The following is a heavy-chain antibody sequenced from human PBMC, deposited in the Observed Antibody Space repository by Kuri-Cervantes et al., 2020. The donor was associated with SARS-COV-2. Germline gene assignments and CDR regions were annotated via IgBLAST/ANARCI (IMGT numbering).Heavy chain of an antibody. CDR1: GGSISSYY. Sequence: SETLSLTCTVSGGSISSYYWSWIRQPPGKGLEWIGYIYYSGSTNYNPSLKSRVTIPVDTSKNQFSLRLSSVTAADTAVYYCAREQGPMRTFDYWGQGTLVTVSS. V-gene: IGHV4-59*12. CDR2: IYYSGST. J-gene: IGHJ4*02. CDR3: AREQGPMRTFDY. D-gene: IGHD3/OR15-3a*01.